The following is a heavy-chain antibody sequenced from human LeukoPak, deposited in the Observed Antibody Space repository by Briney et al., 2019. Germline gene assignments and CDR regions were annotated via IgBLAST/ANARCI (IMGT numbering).Heavy chain of an antibody. CDR3: AKVQSTTHDY. D-gene: IGHD2-2*01. Sequence: GGSLRLSCAASGFTFSSHWMSWVRQAPGKGLEWVAFIRYDGSNKYYADSVKGRFTISRDNSKNTLYLQMNSLRAEDTAVYYCAKVQSTTHDYWGQGTLVTVSS. V-gene: IGHV3-30*02. CDR2: IRYDGSNK. CDR1: GFTFSSHW. J-gene: IGHJ4*02.